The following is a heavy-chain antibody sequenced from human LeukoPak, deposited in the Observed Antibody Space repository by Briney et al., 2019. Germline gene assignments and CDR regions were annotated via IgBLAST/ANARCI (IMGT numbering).Heavy chain of an antibody. CDR1: GGSISSYY. CDR3: ARPLRPTVVTH. CDR2: IYYSGST. V-gene: IGHV4-59*08. J-gene: IGHJ4*02. D-gene: IGHD4-23*01. Sequence: SETLSLTCTVSGGSISSYYWSWIRQPPGKGLEWIGYIYYSGSTNYNPSLKSRVTISVDTSKNQFSLKLSSVTAADTAVYYCARPLRPTVVTHWGQGTLVTVSS.